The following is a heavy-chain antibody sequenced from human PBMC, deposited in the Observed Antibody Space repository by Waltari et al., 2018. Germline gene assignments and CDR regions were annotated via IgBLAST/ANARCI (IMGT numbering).Heavy chain of an antibody. J-gene: IGHJ5*02. CDR2: IYHSGST. D-gene: IGHD3-22*01. V-gene: IGHV4-4*02. CDR1: GGSISSSHW. Sequence: QVQLQESGPGLVKPSGTLSLTCAVSGGSISSSHWWRWVRQPPGQGLEWIGEIYHSGSTNYNPSLKSRVTISVDKSKNQFSLKLSSVTAADTAVYYCARVQIHYYDSSGYAGWFDPWGQGTLVTVSS. CDR3: ARVQIHYYDSSGYAGWFDP.